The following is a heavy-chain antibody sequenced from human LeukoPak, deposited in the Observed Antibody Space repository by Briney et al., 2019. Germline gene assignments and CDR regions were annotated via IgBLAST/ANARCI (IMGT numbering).Heavy chain of an antibody. CDR3: ARDAALIAARDYYYYYMDV. J-gene: IGHJ6*03. CDR2: INPNSGGT. Sequence: ASVKVSCKASGYTFTAYYMHWMRQAPGQGLEWMGWINPNSGGTNYAQKFQGRVTMTRDTSISTAYMELSRLRSDDTAVYYCARDAALIAARDYYYYYMDVWGKGTTVTVSS. V-gene: IGHV1-2*02. CDR1: GYTFTAYY. D-gene: IGHD6-6*01.